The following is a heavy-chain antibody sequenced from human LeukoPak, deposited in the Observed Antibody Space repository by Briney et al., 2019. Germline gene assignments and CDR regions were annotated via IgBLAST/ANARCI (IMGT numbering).Heavy chain of an antibody. J-gene: IGHJ4*02. CDR2: IYWNGGST. CDR3: ASWGEGALDN. V-gene: IGHV3-20*04. CDR1: GFTFDDFG. Sequence: GGSLRLSCAASGFTFDDFGMSWVRQAPGKGLEWVSGIYWNGGSTGYADSVKGRFTISRDNAKKSLYLQMNSLRVEDTGVYYCASWGEGALDNWGQGTLVTVSS. D-gene: IGHD1-26*01.